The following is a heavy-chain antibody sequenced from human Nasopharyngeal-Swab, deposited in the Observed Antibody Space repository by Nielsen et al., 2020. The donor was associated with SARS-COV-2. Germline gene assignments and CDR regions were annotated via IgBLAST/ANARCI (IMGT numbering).Heavy chain of an antibody. CDR2: IYYSGST. J-gene: IGHJ5*02. CDR3: AKYAHYDFLSGYHLGWFDP. D-gene: IGHD3-3*01. V-gene: IGHV4-31*02. Sequence: PGKGLEWIGYIYYSGSTYYNPSLKSRVTISVDTSKNQFSLKLNSVTAADTAVYYCAKYAHYDFLSGYHLGWFDPWGQGTLVTV.